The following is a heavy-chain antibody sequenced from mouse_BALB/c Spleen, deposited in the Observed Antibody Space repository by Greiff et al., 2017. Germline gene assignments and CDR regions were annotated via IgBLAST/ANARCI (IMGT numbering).Heavy chain of an antibody. V-gene: IGHV5-6*01. CDR3: ARAYGSSSAWFAY. D-gene: IGHD1-1*01. CDR2: ISSGGSYT. J-gene: IGHJ3*01. Sequence: EVMLVESGGDLVKPGGSLKLSCAASGFTFSSYGMSWVRQTPDKRLEWVATISSGGSYTYYPDSVKGRFTISRDNAKNTLYLQMSSLKSEDTAMYYCARAYGSSSAWFAYWGQGTLVTVSA. CDR1: GFTFSSYG.